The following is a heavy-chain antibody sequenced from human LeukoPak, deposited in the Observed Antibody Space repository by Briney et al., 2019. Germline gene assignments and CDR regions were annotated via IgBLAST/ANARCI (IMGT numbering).Heavy chain of an antibody. CDR3: ARAYTMVRGVIIRLADY. V-gene: IGHV3-43*02. Sequence: PGGSLRLSCVASGLPIADFAMHWVRQAPGKGLEWVSLISGDGVSPFYADSVKGRFTISRDNAKNSLYLQMNSLRDEDTAVYYCARAYTMVRGVIIRLADYWGQGTLVTVSS. CDR2: ISGDGVSP. J-gene: IGHJ4*02. D-gene: IGHD3-10*01. CDR1: GLPIADFA.